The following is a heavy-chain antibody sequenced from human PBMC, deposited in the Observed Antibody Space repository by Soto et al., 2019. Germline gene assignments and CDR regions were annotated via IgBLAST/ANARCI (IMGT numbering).Heavy chain of an antibody. CDR3: GMQYDY. CDR1: GFTFSKYA. Sequence: GGTLRLSCAASGFTFSKYAKYWVRQAPGQGQEWVSAINAGGNSTKSADSVKGRFTISRHNSKNTVYLQMNNLRAEDTAIYYCGMQYDYWGQGTLVTVSS. J-gene: IGHJ4*02. CDR2: INAGGNST. V-gene: IGHV3-23*01.